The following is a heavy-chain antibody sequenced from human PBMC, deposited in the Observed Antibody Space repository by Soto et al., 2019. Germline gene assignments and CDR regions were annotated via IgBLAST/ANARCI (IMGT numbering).Heavy chain of an antibody. J-gene: IGHJ6*02. CDR2: INHSGST. Sequence: SETLSLTCAVYGGSFSGYYWSWIRQPPGKGLEWIGEINHSGSTNYNPSLKSRVTISVDTSKNQFSLKLGSVTAADTAVYYCARVRKSIAAAGTGYTRQGIYYYGMDVWGQGTTVTVSS. CDR1: GGSFSGYY. V-gene: IGHV4-34*01. CDR3: ARVRKSIAAAGTGYTRQGIYYYGMDV. D-gene: IGHD6-13*01.